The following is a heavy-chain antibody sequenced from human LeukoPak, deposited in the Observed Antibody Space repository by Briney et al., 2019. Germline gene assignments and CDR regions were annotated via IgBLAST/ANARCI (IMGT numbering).Heavy chain of an antibody. V-gene: IGHV3-23*01. CDR2: ISGSGGST. CDR1: GFTFSSYA. J-gene: IGHJ4*02. CDR3: AKRTMVRGVYYFDY. Sequence: GGSLRLSCAACGFTFSSYAMSWVRQAPGKGLEWVSAISGSGGSTYYADSVKGRFTISRDNSKNTLYLQMNSLRAEDTAVYYCAKRTMVRGVYYFDYWGQGTLVTVSS. D-gene: IGHD3-10*01.